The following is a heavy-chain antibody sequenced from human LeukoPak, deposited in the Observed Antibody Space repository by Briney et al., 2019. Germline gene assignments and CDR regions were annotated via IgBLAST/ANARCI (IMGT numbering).Heavy chain of an antibody. D-gene: IGHD5-12*01. CDR2: ISYDGSDK. J-gene: IGHJ4*02. V-gene: IGHV3-30*19. Sequence: PGGSLRLSCAASGFTFSSYGMHWVRQAPGKGLEWVAVISYDGSDKDYADSVKGRFTISRDNSKNTLHLQMDSLRAEDAAVYYCAREVATTSDYWGQGTLVTVSS. CDR1: GFTFSSYG. CDR3: AREVATTSDY.